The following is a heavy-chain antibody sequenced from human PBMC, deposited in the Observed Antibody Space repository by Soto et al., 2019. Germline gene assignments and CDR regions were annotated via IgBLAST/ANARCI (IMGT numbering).Heavy chain of an antibody. Sequence: PGGSLRLSCAVSGFTFSSYGMHWVRQAPGKGLEWVAVIWYDGSNKYYADSVKGRFTISRDNSKNSLYLQMNSLRAEDTAVYYCAREGAAAGHGYGMDVWGQGTTVTVSS. CDR1: GFTFSSYG. D-gene: IGHD6-13*01. V-gene: IGHV3-33*01. J-gene: IGHJ6*02. CDR2: IWYDGSNK. CDR3: AREGAAAGHGYGMDV.